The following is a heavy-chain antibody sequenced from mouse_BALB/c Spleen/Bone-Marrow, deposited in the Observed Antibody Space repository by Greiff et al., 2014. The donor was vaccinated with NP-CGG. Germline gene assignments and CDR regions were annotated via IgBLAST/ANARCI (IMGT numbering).Heavy chain of an antibody. CDR2: INPSNGGT. D-gene: IGHD5-1*01. V-gene: IGHV1S81*02. CDR3: TRLPH. CDR1: GYTFTNYY. Sequence: VQLQQSGAGLVKPGASGKVFCRGSGYTFTNYYMYWGEQRPGQGLEWIGEINPSNGGTNFNEKFKSKATLTVDKSSSTAYMQLSSLTSEDSAVYYCTRLPHWGQGTSVTVSS. J-gene: IGHJ4*01.